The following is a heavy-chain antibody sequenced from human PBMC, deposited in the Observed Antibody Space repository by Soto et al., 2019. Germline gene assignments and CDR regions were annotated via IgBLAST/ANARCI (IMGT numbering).Heavy chain of an antibody. J-gene: IGHJ4*02. CDR3: ARDFARAAIFDY. D-gene: IGHD2-2*01. CDR2: ISYDGSNK. Sequence: GGSLRLSCAASGFTFSSYAMHWVRQAPGKGLEWVAVISYDGSNKYYADSVKGRFTISRDNSKNTLYLQMNSLRAEDTAVYYCARDFARAAIFDYWGQGTLVTVSS. CDR1: GFTFSSYA. V-gene: IGHV3-30-3*01.